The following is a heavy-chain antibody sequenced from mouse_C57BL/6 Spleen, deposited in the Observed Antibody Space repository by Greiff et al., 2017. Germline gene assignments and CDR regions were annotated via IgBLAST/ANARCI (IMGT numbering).Heavy chain of an antibody. D-gene: IGHD2-4*01. CDR1: GFSLTSYG. CDR3: AKHLNDDYDVGYAMDY. CDR2: IWGGGST. J-gene: IGHJ4*01. Sequence: VKLMESGPGLVAPSQSLSITCTVSGFSLTSYGVDWVRQPPGKGLEWLGVIWGGGSTNYNSALMSRLSISKDNSKSQVFLKMNSLQTDDTAMYYCAKHLNDDYDVGYAMDYWGQGTSVTVSS. V-gene: IGHV2-9*01.